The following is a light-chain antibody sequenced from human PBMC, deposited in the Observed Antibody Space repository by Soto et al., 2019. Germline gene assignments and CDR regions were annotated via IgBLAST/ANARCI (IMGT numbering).Light chain of an antibody. J-gene: IGKJ3*01. CDR2: GAS. CDR1: QSVSSSY. CDR3: QQYVSSPGFT. V-gene: IGKV3-20*01. Sequence: EIVLTQSPGTLSLSPGERATLSCRASQSVSSSYLAWYQQKPVQAPRLLIYGASSRATVIPDRFSGSGSGTDFTLTISRLEPEDFAVYYCQQYVSSPGFTFGPGTKVDIK.